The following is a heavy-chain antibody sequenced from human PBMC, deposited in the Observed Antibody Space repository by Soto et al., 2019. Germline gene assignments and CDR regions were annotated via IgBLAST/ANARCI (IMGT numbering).Heavy chain of an antibody. CDR1: GYTFTAYY. Sequence: GASGKVCCEASGYTFTAYYLHWVRQAPGQGLEWMGWINPNSGGTNYAQNFQGWVTMTRDTSISTAYMELSRLRSDATAVYYCATSRASIAVTGETKYYFDYWGQGTLVPVSS. CDR2: INPNSGGT. CDR3: ATSRASIAVTGETKYYFDY. D-gene: IGHD6-19*01. J-gene: IGHJ4*02. V-gene: IGHV1-2*04.